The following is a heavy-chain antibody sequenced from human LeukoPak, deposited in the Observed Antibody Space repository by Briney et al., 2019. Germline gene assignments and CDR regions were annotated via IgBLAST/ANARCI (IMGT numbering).Heavy chain of an antibody. CDR1: GFIVSTSY. V-gene: IGHV3-53*01. Sequence: GGSLRLSCAASGFIVSTSYMSWVRQAPGKGLEWVSVIYSGGSTYYADSVKGRFTISRDNSKNTLSLQMNRLRAEDTALYYCARTVGYYYSVFDIWGQGTMVTVSS. D-gene: IGHD3-22*01. J-gene: IGHJ3*02. CDR2: IYSGGST. CDR3: ARTVGYYYSVFDI.